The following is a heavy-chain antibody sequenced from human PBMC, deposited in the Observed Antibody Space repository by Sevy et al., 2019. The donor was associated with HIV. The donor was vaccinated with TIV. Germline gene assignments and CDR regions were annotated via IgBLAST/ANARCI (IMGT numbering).Heavy chain of an antibody. CDR1: GGSIITYY. J-gene: IGHJ4*02. CDR3: ARVGYNWNDVGY. D-gene: IGHD1-20*01. V-gene: IGHV4-59*01. Sequence: SETLSPTCTVSGGSIITYYWSWIRQAPGKGLEWIGDIYNSGRTNYNPSLKSRVTISIDTSKNHFFLKLRSVTAADTAVYYCARVGYNWNDVGYWGQGTLVTVSS. CDR2: IYNSGRT.